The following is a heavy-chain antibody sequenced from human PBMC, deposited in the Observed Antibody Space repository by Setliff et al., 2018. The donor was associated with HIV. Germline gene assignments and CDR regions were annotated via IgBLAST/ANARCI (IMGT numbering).Heavy chain of an antibody. V-gene: IGHV3-23*01. CDR3: AKTQTVITVYGPFDS. CDR2: ISGSGDIT. Sequence: PGESLTISCAASGFSFRSYAVSWVHQAPGKGLEWVSVISGSGDITYYRESLKGRFTVSRANSNNTVYLQMNSLRAEDTAMYYCAKTQTVITVYGPFDSWGQGTPVTVSS. J-gene: IGHJ4*02. D-gene: IGHD4-4*01. CDR1: GFSFRSYA.